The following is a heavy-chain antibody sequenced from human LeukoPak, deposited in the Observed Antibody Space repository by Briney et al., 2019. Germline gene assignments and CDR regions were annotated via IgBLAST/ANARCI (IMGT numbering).Heavy chain of an antibody. J-gene: IGHJ6*03. CDR1: GFSFSGSA. V-gene: IGHV3-73*01. Sequence: PGGSLRLSCAASGFSFSGSAMHWVRQASGKGLEWVGRIRGKVHSYATAYAASVKGRFTISRDDSKSTAYLQMNSLKTEDTAVYYCASSLQYGYYYYMDVWGKGTTVTVSS. CDR3: ASSLQYGYYYYMDV. CDR2: IRGKVHSYAT. D-gene: IGHD4-11*01.